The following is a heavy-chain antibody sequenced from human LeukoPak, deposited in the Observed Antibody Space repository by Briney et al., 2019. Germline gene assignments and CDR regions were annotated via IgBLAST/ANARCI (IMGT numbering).Heavy chain of an antibody. CDR1: GYSFTSYW. V-gene: IGHV5-51*01. CDR3: ARLTLDIVATIYYGMDV. D-gene: IGHD5-12*01. Sequence: GESLKISCKGSGYSFTSYWIGWVRQMPGKGLEWMGIIYPGDSDTRYSPSFQGQVTISADKSISTAYLQWSSLKASDTAMYYCARLTLDIVATIYYGMDVWGQGTTVTVSS. CDR2: IYPGDSDT. J-gene: IGHJ6*02.